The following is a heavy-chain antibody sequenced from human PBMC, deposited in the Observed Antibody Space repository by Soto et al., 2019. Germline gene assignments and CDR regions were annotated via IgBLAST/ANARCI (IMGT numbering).Heavy chain of an antibody. V-gene: IGHV5-51*01. CDR3: ARSGACDSENTLYYFYALDV. J-gene: IGHJ6*02. CDR1: GYSFGSYW. Sequence: GESLKISCKGTGYSFGSYWIAWVRQMPGRGLEWMGIIYPVDSETTYSPSVEGQVTISVDWPGNTAYLQWGSLKAADTATYYCARSGACDSENTLYYFYALDVWGQGTTVTVSS. CDR2: IYPVDSET. D-gene: IGHD2-21*02.